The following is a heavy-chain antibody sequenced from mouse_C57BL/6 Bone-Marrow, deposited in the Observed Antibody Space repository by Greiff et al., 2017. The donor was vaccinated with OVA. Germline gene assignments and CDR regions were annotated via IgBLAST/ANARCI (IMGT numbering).Heavy chain of an antibody. J-gene: IGHJ3*01. D-gene: IGHD1-1*01. CDR2: IFPGSGST. Sequence: VQLQQSGPELVKPGASVKISCKASGYTFTDYYINWVKQRPGQGLEWIGWIFPGSGSTYYNEKFKGKATLTVDKSSSTAYMLLSSLTSEDSAVYFCARSNYGSRISFAYWGQGTLVTVSA. CDR3: ARSNYGSRISFAY. V-gene: IGHV1-75*01. CDR1: GYTFTDYY.